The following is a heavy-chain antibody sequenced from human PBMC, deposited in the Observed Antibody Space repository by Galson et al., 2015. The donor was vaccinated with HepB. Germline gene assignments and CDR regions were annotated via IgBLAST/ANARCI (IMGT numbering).Heavy chain of an antibody. V-gene: IGHV3-73*01. CDR1: GFTFSGSA. J-gene: IGHJ4*02. Sequence: LSCAASGFTFSGSAIHWVRQASGKGLEWVGRIRSKASSHATAYAASLKGRFTISRDDSKNTAYLHMNSLRTEDTAVYYYTRLGDLSGYSSSWGQGTLVTVSS. CDR3: TRLGDLSGYSSS. CDR2: IRSKASSHAT. D-gene: IGHD2-2*01.